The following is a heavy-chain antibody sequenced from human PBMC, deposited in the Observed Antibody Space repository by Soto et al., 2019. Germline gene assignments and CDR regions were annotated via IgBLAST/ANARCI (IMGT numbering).Heavy chain of an antibody. CDR1: GFTFSSYG. CDR3: ARGPDYVWGSGNWFDP. V-gene: IGHV3-33*01. Sequence: QVQLVESGGGVVQPGRSLRLSCAAPGFTFSSYGMHWVRQAPGKGLEWVAVIWYDGSNKYYADSVKGRFTISRDNSKNTLYLQMNSLRAEDTAVYYCARGPDYVWGSGNWFDPWGQGTLVTVSS. CDR2: IWYDGSNK. D-gene: IGHD3-16*01. J-gene: IGHJ5*02.